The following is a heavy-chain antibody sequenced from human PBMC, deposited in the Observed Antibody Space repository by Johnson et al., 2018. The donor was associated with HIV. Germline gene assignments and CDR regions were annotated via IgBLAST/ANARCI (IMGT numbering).Heavy chain of an antibody. J-gene: IGHJ3*02. D-gene: IGHD6-13*01. V-gene: IGHV3-11*01. CDR2: ISSSGSTI. Sequence: QMQLVESGGGLVQPGGSLRLSCSASGFSFSDFYMSWIRQAPGKGLEWVSYISSSGSTIYYADSVKGRFTIPRDNAKNSLYLQMNSLRAEDTALYYCARVRTAAGFDAFDIWGQGTMVTVSS. CDR1: GFSFSDFY. CDR3: ARVRTAAGFDAFDI.